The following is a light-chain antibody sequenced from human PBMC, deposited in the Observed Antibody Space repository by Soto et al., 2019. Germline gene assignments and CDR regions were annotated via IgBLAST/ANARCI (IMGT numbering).Light chain of an antibody. CDR1: QSVSSS. J-gene: IGKJ2*01. CDR3: QQRSDWPRT. CDR2: ETS. V-gene: IGKV3-11*01. Sequence: EIVLTQSPATLSLSPGERATLSCRASQSVSSSLAWYQQKPGQAPGLLIYETSNRATGIPARFSGSGSGTDFTLTISSLEPEDFAVYYCQQRSDWPRTFGQGTRLEV.